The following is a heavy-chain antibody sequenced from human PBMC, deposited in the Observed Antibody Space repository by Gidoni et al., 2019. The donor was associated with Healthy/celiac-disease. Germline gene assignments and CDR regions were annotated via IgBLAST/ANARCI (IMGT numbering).Heavy chain of an antibody. CDR3: ARVRDTAMVLDAFDV. J-gene: IGHJ3*01. Sequence: EVQLVESGGGLVQPGGSLRLSCAASGFIFSSYWMHWVRQAPGKGLVWVSRISGDGSTTNYAASVKGRFTISRDNAKNTLFLQMNSLRAEDTAVYYCARVRDTAMVLDAFDVWGQGITVTVSS. V-gene: IGHV3-74*01. CDR1: GFIFSSYW. CDR2: ISGDGSTT. D-gene: IGHD5-18*01.